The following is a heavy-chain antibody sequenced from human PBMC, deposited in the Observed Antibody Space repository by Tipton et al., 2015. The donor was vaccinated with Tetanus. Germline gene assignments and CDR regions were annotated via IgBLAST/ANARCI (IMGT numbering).Heavy chain of an antibody. CDR3: AGVTAQRTELYFEH. Sequence: TLSLTCTVSGDSVSGYYWSWIRQPPGKGLEWVDYVYYTGDTNYNPSLKSRVTISMDRSANQISLKMTSVTAADTAVYYCAGVTAQRTELYFEHWGQGTQVTVSS. V-gene: IGHV4-59*07. J-gene: IGHJ1*01. CDR2: VYYTGDT. CDR1: GDSVSGYY. D-gene: IGHD2-8*02.